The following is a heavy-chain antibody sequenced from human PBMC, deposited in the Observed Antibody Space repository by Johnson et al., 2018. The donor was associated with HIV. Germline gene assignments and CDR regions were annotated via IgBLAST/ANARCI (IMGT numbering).Heavy chain of an antibody. CDR1: GFTFSNYW. V-gene: IGHV3-74*01. Sequence: VQLVESGGNLVQPGGSLRLSCVVSGFTFSNYWMEWVRQPPGKGLVWVSRINSDGTTTTYADSVKGRFTISRDNAKNTLYLQMNSLRAEDTAVYYCARGVGGGWYWDDGFDVWGQGTMVTVSS. J-gene: IGHJ3*01. CDR3: ARGVGGGWYWDDGFDV. D-gene: IGHD6-19*01. CDR2: INSDGTTT.